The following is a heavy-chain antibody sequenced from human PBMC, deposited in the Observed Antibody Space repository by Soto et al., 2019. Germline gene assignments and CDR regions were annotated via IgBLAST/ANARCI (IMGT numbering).Heavy chain of an antibody. V-gene: IGHV3-30-3*01. CDR2: ISYDGSNK. J-gene: IGHJ4*02. D-gene: IGHD3-3*01. CDR3: ATHNDRVVIDFDY. CDR1: GFTFSSYA. Sequence: GXSLRLSCAASGFTFSSYAMHWVRQAPGKGLEWVAVISYDGSNKYYADSVKGRFTISRDNSKNTLYLQMNSLRAEDTAVYYCATHNDRVVIDFDYWGQGTLVTVSS.